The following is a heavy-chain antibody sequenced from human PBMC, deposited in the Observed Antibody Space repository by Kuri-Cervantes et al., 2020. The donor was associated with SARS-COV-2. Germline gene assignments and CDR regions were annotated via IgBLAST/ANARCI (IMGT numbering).Heavy chain of an antibody. V-gene: IGHV1-69*13. J-gene: IGHJ5*02. CDR2: IIPIFGTA. Sequence: SVKVSCKASGGTFSSYAISWVRQAPGQGLEWMGGIIPIFGTANYAQKFQGRVTITADESTSTAYMELSSLRAEDTAVYYFASYLSRNWFDPWGQGTLVTVSS. D-gene: IGHD3-16*02. CDR3: ASYLSRNWFDP. CDR1: GGTFSSYA.